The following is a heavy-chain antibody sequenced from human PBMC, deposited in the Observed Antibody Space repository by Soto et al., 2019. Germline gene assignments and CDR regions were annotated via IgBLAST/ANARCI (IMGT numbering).Heavy chain of an antibody. J-gene: IGHJ3*02. CDR3: ARGGSRGAFDI. D-gene: IGHD6-13*01. CDR1: EGNFISYG. CDR2: INSDGSST. Sequence: RHSYGAAEGNFISYGGHWVRKKPGKGLVWVSRINSDGSSTSYADSVKGRFTISRDNAKNTLYLQMNSLRAEDTAVYYCARGGSRGAFDIWGQGTMVTGSS. V-gene: IGHV3-74*01.